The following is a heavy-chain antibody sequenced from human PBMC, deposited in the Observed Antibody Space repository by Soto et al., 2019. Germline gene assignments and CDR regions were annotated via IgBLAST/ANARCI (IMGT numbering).Heavy chain of an antibody. J-gene: IGHJ5*02. CDR1: GFTFSSYG. CDR3: ARGRGRGYSGYDGWFDP. Sequence: GGSLRLSCAASGFTFSSYGMHWVRQAPGKGLEWVAVVSHDGRNTHYADSVKGRFTISRDSSKNTVSLEMTSLRAEDTAVYYCARGRGRGYSGYDGWFDPWGQGTLVTVSS. D-gene: IGHD5-12*01. CDR2: VSHDGRNT. V-gene: IGHV3-30*03.